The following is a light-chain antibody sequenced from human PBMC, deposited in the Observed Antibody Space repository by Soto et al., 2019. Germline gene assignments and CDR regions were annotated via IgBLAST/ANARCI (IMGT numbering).Light chain of an antibody. CDR1: SSDVGAYKY. CDR2: EVT. J-gene: IGLJ3*02. V-gene: IGLV2-8*01. CDR3: TSYVGNDIWV. Sequence: QSVLTQPPSASGSPGQSVTISCTGTSSDVGAYKYVSWYQQYPGKAPKLMIYEVTKRPSGVPDRFSGSKSGNTASLTVSGLQAEDEADYYCTSYVGNDIWVFGGGTKLTAL.